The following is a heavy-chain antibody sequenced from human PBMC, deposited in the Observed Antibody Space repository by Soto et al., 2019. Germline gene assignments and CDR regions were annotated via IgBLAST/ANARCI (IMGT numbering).Heavy chain of an antibody. J-gene: IGHJ6*02. CDR3: ARRDGYYYYGMDV. Sequence: GGSLRLSCAASGFTFSSYWMSWVRQAPGKGLEWVANIKQDGSEKYNVDSVKGRLTISRDNAKNSLYLQMNSLRAEDTAVYYCARRDGYYYYGMDVWGQGTTVTVSS. V-gene: IGHV3-7*05. CDR1: GFTFSSYW. CDR2: IKQDGSEK.